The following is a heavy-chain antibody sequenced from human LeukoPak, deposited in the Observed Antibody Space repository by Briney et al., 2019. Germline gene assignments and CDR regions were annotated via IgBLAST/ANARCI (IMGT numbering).Heavy chain of an antibody. D-gene: IGHD2-2*01. CDR1: GGSISSDGYY. V-gene: IGHV4-30-2*01. CDR3: ARDPAPDRYCSSTSCHPGYYYYMDV. J-gene: IGHJ6*03. CDR2: IYHSGST. Sequence: PSQTLSLTCTVSGGSISSDGYYWSCIRQPPGKGLECIGYIYHSGSTYYNPSLKSRVTISVDRSKNQFSLKLSSVTAADTAVYYCARDPAPDRYCSSTSCHPGYYYYMDVWGKGTTVTVSS.